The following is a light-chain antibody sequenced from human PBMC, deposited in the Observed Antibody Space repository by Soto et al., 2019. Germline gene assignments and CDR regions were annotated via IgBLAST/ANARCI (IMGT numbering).Light chain of an antibody. V-gene: IGLV1-47*01. Sequence: SALTQPPSGSGTPGQRVTISCSGSSSNIGSNYVYWYQQLPGTAPKLLIYRNNQRPSGVPDRFSGSKSGTSASLAISGLRSEDEADYYCAAWDDSLSGSYVFGTGTKVTVL. CDR3: AAWDDSLSGSYV. CDR2: RNN. J-gene: IGLJ1*01. CDR1: SSNIGSNY.